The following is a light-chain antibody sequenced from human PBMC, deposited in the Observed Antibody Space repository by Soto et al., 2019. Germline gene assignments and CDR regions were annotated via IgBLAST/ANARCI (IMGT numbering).Light chain of an antibody. CDR3: RSYTRSSTRYV. Sequence: QSVLTQPASVSGSPGQSITISCTGTSSDVGGYNYVSWYQQHPGKAPKLMIYDVSNRPSGVSNRFSGSKSGNTASLTISGLQAEDEADYYCRSYTRSSTRYVFGTGNNVTVL. V-gene: IGLV2-14*01. J-gene: IGLJ1*01. CDR1: SSDVGGYNY. CDR2: DVS.